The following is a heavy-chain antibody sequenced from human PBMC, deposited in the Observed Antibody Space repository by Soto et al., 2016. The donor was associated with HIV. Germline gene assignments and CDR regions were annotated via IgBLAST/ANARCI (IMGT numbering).Heavy chain of an antibody. Sequence: QVQLQESGPGLVKPSQTLSLTCTVSGGSISSGIYYWNWIRQPAAKGLGWIGRIYTSGSTNYNPSLKSRVTISVDTSRNQFSLKLSSVTAADTAVYYCARDISDDSNSYYGVDAFDIWARDNGHRLF. V-gene: IGHV4-61*02. CDR3: ARDISDDSNSYYGVDAFDI. CDR1: GGSISSGIYY. CDR2: IYTSGST. J-gene: IGHJ3*02. D-gene: IGHD3-22*01.